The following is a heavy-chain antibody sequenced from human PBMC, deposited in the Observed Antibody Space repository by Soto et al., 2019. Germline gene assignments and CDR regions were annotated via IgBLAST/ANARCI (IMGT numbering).Heavy chain of an antibody. CDR2: IYYSRST. V-gene: IGHV4-59*01. D-gene: IGHD5-18*01. Sequence: LSLTCTVSGGSISSYYWSWIRQPPGKGLEWIGYIYYSRSTNYNPSLKSRVTISVDTSKNQFSLKLSSVTAADTAVYYCAGDTAMGYYYYYGMDVWGQGTTVTVSS. CDR1: GGSISSYY. CDR3: AGDTAMGYYYYYGMDV. J-gene: IGHJ6*02.